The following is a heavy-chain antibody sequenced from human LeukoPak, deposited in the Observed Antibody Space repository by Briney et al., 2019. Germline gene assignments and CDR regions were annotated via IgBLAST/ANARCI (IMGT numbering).Heavy chain of an antibody. CDR3: ARAGGDVYNPNTY. CDR2: ISSSSSYI. CDR1: GFTFSSYS. J-gene: IGHJ4*02. V-gene: IGHV3-21*01. Sequence: GGSLRLSCAASGFTFSSYSMNWVRQAPGKGLEWVSSISSSSSYIYYADSVKGRFTISRDNAKNSLYLQMNSLRAEDTAVYYCARAGGDVYNPNTYWGQGTLVTVSS. D-gene: IGHD5-24*01.